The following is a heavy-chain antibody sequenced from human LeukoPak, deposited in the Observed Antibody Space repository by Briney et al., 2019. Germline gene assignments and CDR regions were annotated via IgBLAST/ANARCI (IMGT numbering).Heavy chain of an antibody. CDR3: ARDGPIPYKYSGSYLDY. V-gene: IGHV3-48*04. CDR2: ISSSSSAI. CDR1: GFTFSSYS. D-gene: IGHD1-26*01. Sequence: GGSLRLSCAASGFTFSSYSMNWVRQAPGKGLEWVSYISSSSSAIYYADSVKGRFTISRDNAKNSLYLQMNSLRAEDTAVYYCARDGPIPYKYSGSYLDYWGQGTLVTVSS. J-gene: IGHJ4*02.